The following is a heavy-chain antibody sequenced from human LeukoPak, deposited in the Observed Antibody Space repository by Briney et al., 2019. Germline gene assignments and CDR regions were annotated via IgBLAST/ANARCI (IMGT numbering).Heavy chain of an antibody. CDR3: ARDRRGLRFLDRDPGSWFDP. CDR1: GGSISSCY. CDR2: IYTSGST. V-gene: IGHV4-4*07. J-gene: IGHJ5*02. Sequence: SETLSLTCTVSGGSISSCYWSWIRQPAGKGLEWIGRIYTSGSTNYNPSLKSRVTMSVDTSKNQFSLKLSSVTAADTAVYYCARDRRGLRFLDRDPGSWFDPWGQGTLVTVSS. D-gene: IGHD3-3*01.